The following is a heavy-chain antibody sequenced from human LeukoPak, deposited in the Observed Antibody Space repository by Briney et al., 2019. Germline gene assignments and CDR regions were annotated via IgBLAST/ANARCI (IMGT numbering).Heavy chain of an antibody. Sequence: GGSLRLSCAASGFTFSSYEMNWVRQAPGRGLEWISYISSGGSAKYYADSVKGRFTVSRDNSKNTLFLRMNSLRGEDTAVYYCARGDYSSGYVAYWGQGTLVTVSS. D-gene: IGHD5-18*01. V-gene: IGHV3-48*03. J-gene: IGHJ4*02. CDR1: GFTFSSYE. CDR2: ISSGGSAK. CDR3: ARGDYSSGYVAY.